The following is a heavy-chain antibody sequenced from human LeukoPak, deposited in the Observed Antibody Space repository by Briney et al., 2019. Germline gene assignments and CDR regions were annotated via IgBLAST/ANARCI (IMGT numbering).Heavy chain of an antibody. CDR1: GYTFTDYY. CDR2: IHSNSGGT. CDR3: SREDY. Sequence: ASVKLSCKASGYTFTDYYIHWVRQAPGQGLEWMGWIHSNSGGTTYAQKFQGRVTMTRDTSISTINMELSSLTSDDTAVYYCSREDYWGQGTLVTVSS. V-gene: IGHV1-2*02. J-gene: IGHJ4*02.